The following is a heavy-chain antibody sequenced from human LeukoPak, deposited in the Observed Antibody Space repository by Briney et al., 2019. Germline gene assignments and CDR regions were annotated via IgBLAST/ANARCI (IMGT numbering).Heavy chain of an antibody. Sequence: ASVTVSCKVSEYTLTELSMHWVRQAPGKGLEWMGGFDPEDGETIYAQKFQGRVTMTEDTSTDTAYMELSSLRSEDTAVYYCATIVGSNWFDPWGQGTLVTVSS. CDR2: FDPEDGET. CDR3: ATIVGSNWFDP. J-gene: IGHJ5*02. V-gene: IGHV1-24*01. D-gene: IGHD2-15*01. CDR1: EYTLTELS.